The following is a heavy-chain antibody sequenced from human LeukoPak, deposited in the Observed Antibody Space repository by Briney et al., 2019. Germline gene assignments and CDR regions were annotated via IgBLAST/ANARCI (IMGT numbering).Heavy chain of an antibody. CDR1: GGSISSSSYY. CDR3: ARKLGIFTVTTAFDY. J-gene: IGHJ4*02. CDR2: INHSGST. V-gene: IGHV4-39*07. D-gene: IGHD4-17*01. Sequence: SETLSLTCTVSGGSISSSSYYWGWIRQPPGKGLEWIGEINHSGSTNYNPSLKSRVTISVDTSKNQFSLKLSSVTAADTAVYYCARKLGIFTVTTAFDYWGQGTLVTVSS.